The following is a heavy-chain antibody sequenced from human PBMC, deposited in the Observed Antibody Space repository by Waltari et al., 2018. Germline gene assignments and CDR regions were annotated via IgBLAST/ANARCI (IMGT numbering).Heavy chain of an antibody. Sequence: EVQLMESGGGLVQPGGYLRLYCTASGFTFSSYWMSWVRQAPGKGLEWVANINQEGSEKNYAQSVKGRFTISRDNTKNSLYLQMNSLRAEDTAVYFCGRDMDVWGQGTTVTVSS. J-gene: IGHJ6*02. CDR2: INQEGSEK. CDR1: GFTFSSYW. CDR3: GRDMDV. V-gene: IGHV3-7*01.